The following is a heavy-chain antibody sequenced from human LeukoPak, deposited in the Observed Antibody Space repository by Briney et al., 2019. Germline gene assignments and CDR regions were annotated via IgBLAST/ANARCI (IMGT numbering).Heavy chain of an antibody. CDR3: AKDLDWLLPTIDDPSFDY. V-gene: IGHV3-30*02. D-gene: IGHD3-3*01. J-gene: IGHJ4*02. CDR1: GFTFSSYG. CDR2: IRYDGSNK. Sequence: GGSLRLSCAASGFTFSSYGMHWVRQAPGRGREWVAFIRYDGSNKYYADSVKGRFTISRDNSKNKLYLQMNSLRAEDTAVYYCAKDLDWLLPTIDDPSFDYWGQGTLVTVSS.